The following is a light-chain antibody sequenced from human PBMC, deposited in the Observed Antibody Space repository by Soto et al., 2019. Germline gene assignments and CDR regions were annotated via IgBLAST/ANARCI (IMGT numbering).Light chain of an antibody. CDR1: SSDVGGYNY. Sequence: QSALTQPASVSGSPGQSITISCTGTSSDVGGYNYVSWYQQHPGKAPKLMIYEVSNRPSGVSNRFSGSKSGNTASLTISGLQAEDEADYYCSSYIQNNTHVFGTGTKLTVL. CDR2: EVS. CDR3: SSYIQNNTHV. J-gene: IGLJ1*01. V-gene: IGLV2-14*01.